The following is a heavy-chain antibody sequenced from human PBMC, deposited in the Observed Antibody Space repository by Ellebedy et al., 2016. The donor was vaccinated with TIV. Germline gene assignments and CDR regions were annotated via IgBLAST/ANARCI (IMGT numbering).Heavy chain of an antibody. CDR2: INPNSGDT. D-gene: IGHD2-21*01. CDR3: ARGHSWDY. V-gene: IGHV1-2*02. Sequence: ASVKVSXXASGYTFTGYYMHWIRQAPGQGLEWMGWINPNSGDTNYAQMFQGRVTMTRDTSVSTAYMELSRLRSDDTAVYYCARGHSWDYWGQGTLVTVSS. CDR1: GYTFTGYY. J-gene: IGHJ4*02.